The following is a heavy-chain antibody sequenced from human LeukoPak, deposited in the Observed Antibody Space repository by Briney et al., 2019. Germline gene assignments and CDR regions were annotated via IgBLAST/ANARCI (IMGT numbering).Heavy chain of an antibody. J-gene: IGHJ6*03. V-gene: IGHV1-18*01. D-gene: IGHD6-13*01. Sequence: ASVKVSCKASGYTFTSYGISWVRQAPGQGLEWMGWISAYNGNTNYAQKLQGRVTITTDTSTSTAYMELRSLRSDDTAVYYCARTEYSSSWTLPHYYYYYYMDVWGKGTTVTISS. CDR1: GYTFTSYG. CDR2: ISAYNGNT. CDR3: ARTEYSSSWTLPHYYYYYYMDV.